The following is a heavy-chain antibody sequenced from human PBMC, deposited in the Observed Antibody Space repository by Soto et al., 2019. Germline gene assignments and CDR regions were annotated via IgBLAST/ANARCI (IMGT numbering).Heavy chain of an antibody. CDR3: ARLVVVPSARPSWCVS. J-gene: IGHJ5*01. Sequence: QVQLQESGPGLVKPSGTLSLTCAVSSGSISSNNWWSWVRQPPGKGLEWIGEISHTGSTNYHPSLKSRVTISVDKSSKQFALKVASVTAADTAVYYCARLVVVPSARPSWCVSWGQGTLVTVSS. V-gene: IGHV4-4*02. CDR1: SGSISSNNW. CDR2: ISHTGST. D-gene: IGHD2-2*01.